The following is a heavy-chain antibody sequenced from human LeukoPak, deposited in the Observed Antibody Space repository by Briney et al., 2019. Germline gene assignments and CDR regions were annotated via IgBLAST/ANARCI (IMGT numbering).Heavy chain of an antibody. J-gene: IGHJ4*02. Sequence: GRSLRLSCAASGFTFDDYAMHWVRQAPGKGLEWVSGISWNSGSIGYADSVKGRFTISRDNAKNSLYLQMNSLRAEDTALYYCAKATVAGRLGCFDYWGQGTLVTVSS. CDR1: GFTFDDYA. CDR3: AKATVAGRLGCFDY. D-gene: IGHD6-19*01. V-gene: IGHV3-9*01. CDR2: ISWNSGSI.